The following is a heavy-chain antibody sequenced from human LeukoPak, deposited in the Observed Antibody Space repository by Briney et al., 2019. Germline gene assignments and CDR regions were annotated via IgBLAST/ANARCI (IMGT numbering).Heavy chain of an antibody. CDR1: GFSFSSYA. Sequence: GGSLRLSCEASGFSFSSYAIHRVRQAPGKGLEWVAVISYDGSKKYYADSGKGRFTISRSSSKKTVYMEMNGLRPEDTAMYFCARGGAYQLRAAPFDYWGQGTLVTVSS. D-gene: IGHD2-2*01. CDR3: ARGGAYQLRAAPFDY. V-gene: IGHV3-30-3*01. CDR2: ISYDGSKK. J-gene: IGHJ4*02.